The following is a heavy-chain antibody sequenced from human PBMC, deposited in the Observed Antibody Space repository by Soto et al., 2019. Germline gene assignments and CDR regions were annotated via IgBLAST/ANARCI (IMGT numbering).Heavy chain of an antibody. Sequence: QVQLVESGGGVVQPGRSLRLSCAASGFTFSSYGMHWVRQAPGKGLXXVSVISYEGSNKYYADSVKGRFTISRDNSKNXXXXXMXSXXAXXXXXXXXXXXXXXGXXXAGPNDYWGQGTLVTVSS. CDR3: XXXXXXGXXXAGPNDY. V-gene: IGHV3-30*03. CDR1: GFTFSSYG. D-gene: IGHD6-19*01. J-gene: IGHJ4*02. CDR2: ISYEGSNK.